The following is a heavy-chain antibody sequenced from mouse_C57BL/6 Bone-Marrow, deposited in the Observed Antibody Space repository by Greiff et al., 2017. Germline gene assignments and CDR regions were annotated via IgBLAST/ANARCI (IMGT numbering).Heavy chain of an antibody. V-gene: IGHV1-69*01. CDR2: IDTADSYT. CDR3: ARYGYDPYYFDY. D-gene: IGHD2-2*01. J-gene: IGHJ2*01. CDR1: GYTFTSYW. Sequence: QVQLQQSGAELVMPGASVKLSCTASGYTFTSYWMHWVKQRPGQGLEWIGKIDTADSYTNYHQKFKGKSSLTGDKAYSTAYMQLSSLTSEESAVYYCARYGYDPYYFDYWGQGTTLTVSS.